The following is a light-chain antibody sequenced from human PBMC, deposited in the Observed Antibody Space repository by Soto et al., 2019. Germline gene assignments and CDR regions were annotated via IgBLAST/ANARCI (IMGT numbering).Light chain of an antibody. J-gene: IGKJ1*01. CDR3: QQYNNWPSWT. CDR2: IAS. CDR1: QSISFN. Sequence: EIVMTQSPAALSVSPGERVTLSFRASQSISFNLAWYQQKPGQAPRLLIYIASTRAAGIPARFSGSGSGTEFTLTISSLQSEDSAIYYCQQYNNWPSWTFGQGTKVDIK. V-gene: IGKV3-15*01.